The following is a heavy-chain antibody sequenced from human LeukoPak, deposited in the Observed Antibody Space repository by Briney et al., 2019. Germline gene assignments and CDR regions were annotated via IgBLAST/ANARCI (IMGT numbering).Heavy chain of an antibody. CDR3: AKEGSYYYDSSGSFDY. Sequence: GGSLRLSCVASGFXFSSYAIHWVRQAPGKGLEWVAFISFDGSNKYYADSVKGRFTISRDNSKNTLYLQMNSLRAEDTAVYYCAKEGSYYYDSSGSFDYWGQGTLVTVSS. V-gene: IGHV3-30*04. J-gene: IGHJ4*02. CDR1: GFXFSSYA. CDR2: ISFDGSNK. D-gene: IGHD3-22*01.